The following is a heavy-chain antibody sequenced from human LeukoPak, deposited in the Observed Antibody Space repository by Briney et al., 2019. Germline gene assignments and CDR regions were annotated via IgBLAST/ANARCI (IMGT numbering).Heavy chain of an antibody. Sequence: SETLSLTCTVSGRSISSGSYYWSWIRQPAGKGLEWIGRIYTSGSTNYNPSLKSRVTISVDTSKNQFSLELSSVNAADTAVYYCARDRLYYYGSGSWIDYWGQGTLVTVSS. D-gene: IGHD3-10*01. CDR3: ARDRLYYYGSGSWIDY. V-gene: IGHV4-61*02. CDR1: GRSISSGSYY. CDR2: IYTSGST. J-gene: IGHJ4*02.